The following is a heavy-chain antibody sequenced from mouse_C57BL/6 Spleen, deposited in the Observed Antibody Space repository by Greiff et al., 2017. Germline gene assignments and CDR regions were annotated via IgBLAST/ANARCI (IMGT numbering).Heavy chain of an antibody. CDR3: ARCGTSGYYAMDY. CDR2: IYPGDGDT. J-gene: IGHJ4*01. D-gene: IGHD4-1*01. V-gene: IGHV1-82*01. Sequence: VQLQQSGPELVKPGASVKISCKASGYAFSSSWMNWVKQRPGKGLEWIGRIYPGDGDTNYNGKFKGKATLTADKSSSTAYMQLSSLTSEDSAVYFCARCGTSGYYAMDYWGQGTSVTVSS. CDR1: GYAFSSSW.